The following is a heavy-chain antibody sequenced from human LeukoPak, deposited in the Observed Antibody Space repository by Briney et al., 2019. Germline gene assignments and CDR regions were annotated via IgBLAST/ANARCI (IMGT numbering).Heavy chain of an antibody. CDR3: ARTTVGRYFDY. D-gene: IGHD4-23*01. CDR2: INPSGGST. Sequence: ASVKVSCKASGYTFTGYYMHWVRQAPGQGLEWMGIINPSGGSTSYAQKFQGRVTMTRDMSTSTVYMELSSLRSEDTAVYYCARTTVGRYFDYWGQGTLVTVSS. J-gene: IGHJ4*02. CDR1: GYTFTGYY. V-gene: IGHV1-46*01.